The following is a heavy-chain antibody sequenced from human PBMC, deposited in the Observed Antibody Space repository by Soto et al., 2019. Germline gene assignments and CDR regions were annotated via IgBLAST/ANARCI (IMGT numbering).Heavy chain of an antibody. CDR3: ARGMTTVTTIDY. CDR2: IYYSGST. Sequence: SETLSLTCAVSGGSISSYDWSWIRQPPGKGLEWIGYIYYSGSTNYNPSLKSRVTVSVDTSKNQFSLKLSSVTAADTAVYYCARGMTTVTTIDYWGQGTLVTVSS. CDR1: GGSISSYD. D-gene: IGHD4-4*01. J-gene: IGHJ4*02. V-gene: IGHV4-59*01.